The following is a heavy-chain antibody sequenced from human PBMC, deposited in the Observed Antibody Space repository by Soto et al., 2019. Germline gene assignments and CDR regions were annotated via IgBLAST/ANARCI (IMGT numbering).Heavy chain of an antibody. V-gene: IGHV1-8*02. CDR2: INPNSGNT. CDR3: ARDYYGSGSYYNF. J-gene: IGHJ4*02. Sequence: ASVKVSCKASGYTFTSYAMHWVRQAPGQGLEWMGWINPNSGNTGYAQKFQGRVTMTRDTSISTAYMELSSLRSDDTAVYYCARDYYGSGSYYNFWGQGTLVTVSS. D-gene: IGHD3-10*01. CDR1: GYTFTSYA.